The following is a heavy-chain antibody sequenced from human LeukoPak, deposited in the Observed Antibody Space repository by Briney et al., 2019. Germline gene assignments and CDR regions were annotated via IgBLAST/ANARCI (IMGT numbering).Heavy chain of an antibody. CDR1: GFTFSNYN. Sequence: PGGSLRLSCAVSGFTFSNYNMNWVRQAPGKGLEWVSFISSSSSYIYYADSVKGRFTISRDNAKNSLYLQMNSLRAEDTAVYYCARTVTVPDNYFDYWGQGTLVTVSS. CDR3: ARTVTVPDNYFDY. D-gene: IGHD4-17*01. J-gene: IGHJ4*02. CDR2: ISSSSSYI. V-gene: IGHV3-21*01.